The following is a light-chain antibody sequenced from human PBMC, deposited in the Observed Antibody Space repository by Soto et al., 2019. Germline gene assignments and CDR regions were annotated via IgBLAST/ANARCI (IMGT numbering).Light chain of an antibody. V-gene: IGLV2-14*01. J-gene: IGLJ1*01. CDR1: SSDVGGYNY. CDR2: EVS. CDR3: SSYTSSRTLEV. Sequence: QSVLTQPASVSGSPGQSITISCTGTSSDVGGYNYVSWYQQHPGKAPKLMIYEVSNRPSGVSNRFSGSKSGNTASLTISGIQAEEEADYYCSSYTSSRTLEVFGTGTKVTVL.